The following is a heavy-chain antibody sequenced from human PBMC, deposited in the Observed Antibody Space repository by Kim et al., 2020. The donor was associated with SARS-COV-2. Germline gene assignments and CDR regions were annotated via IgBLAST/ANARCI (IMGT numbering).Heavy chain of an antibody. Sequence: ASVKVSCKASGYTFTSYGISWVRQAPGQGLEWMGWISAYNGNTNYAQKLQGRVTMTTDTSTSTAYMELRSLRSDDTAVYYCARRDYSNYGSAYYYYGMDAWGQVAAVTVSS. CDR1: GYTFTSYG. V-gene: IGHV1-18*01. CDR3: ARRDYSNYGSAYYYYGMDA. CDR2: ISAYNGNT. J-gene: IGHJ6*02. D-gene: IGHD4-4*01.